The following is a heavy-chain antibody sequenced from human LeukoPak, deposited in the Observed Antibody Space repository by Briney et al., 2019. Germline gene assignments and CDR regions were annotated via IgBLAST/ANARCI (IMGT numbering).Heavy chain of an antibody. Sequence: SVKVSCKASGYTFTSYGISWVRQAPGQGLEWMGGIIPMFDTANYAQRFQGRLTITADKSTSTAYMELSSLTSEDTAVYYCARADNWEGAKGDWGQGTMVTVSS. D-gene: IGHD3-16*01. CDR3: ARADNWEGAKGD. CDR2: IIPMFDTA. CDR1: GYTFTSYG. V-gene: IGHV1-69*06. J-gene: IGHJ3*01.